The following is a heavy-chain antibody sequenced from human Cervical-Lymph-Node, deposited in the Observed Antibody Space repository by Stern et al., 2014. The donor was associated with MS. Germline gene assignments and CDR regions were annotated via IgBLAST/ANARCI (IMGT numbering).Heavy chain of an antibody. CDR3: ARMLSVSGIGLDV. CDR2: INESGPT. CDR1: GASSSRSNW. J-gene: IGHJ6*02. Sequence: QLQLQESGPGLVRPSGTLSLTCAVSGASSSRSNWWTWVRQSPEKGLEWIGEINESGPTNYNPSLKSRVTISIDMSKKQLSLTLTSVTAADTALYYCARMLSVSGIGLDVWGRGTTVTVSS. D-gene: IGHD3-16*01. V-gene: IGHV4-4*02.